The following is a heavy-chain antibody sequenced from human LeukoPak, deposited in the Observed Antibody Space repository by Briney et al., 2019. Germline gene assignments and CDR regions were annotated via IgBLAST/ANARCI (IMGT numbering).Heavy chain of an antibody. J-gene: IGHJ4*02. Sequence: ASVKVSCKASGGTFSSYAISWVRQAPGQGLEWMGGIIPIFGTASYAQKFQGRVTITTDESTSTAYMELSSLRSEDTAVYYCASGYCSGGSCEVYFDYWGQGTLVTVSS. D-gene: IGHD2-15*01. CDR1: GGTFSSYA. CDR3: ASGYCSGGSCEVYFDY. CDR2: IIPIFGTA. V-gene: IGHV1-69*05.